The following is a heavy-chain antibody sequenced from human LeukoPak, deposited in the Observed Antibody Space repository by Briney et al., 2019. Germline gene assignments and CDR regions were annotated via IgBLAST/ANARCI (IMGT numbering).Heavy chain of an antibody. J-gene: IGHJ4*02. D-gene: IGHD5-12*01. CDR2: ISGSGDDT. CDR3: ARRGWLINFDY. Sequence: GGSLRLSCAASGFTFSNYAMSWVRQAPGKGLEWVSIISGSGDDTHYADSVKGRFTISRDNSKNTLYLQMKTLRAEDTAIYYCARRGWLINFDYWGQGALVTVSS. CDR1: GFTFSNYA. V-gene: IGHV3-23*01.